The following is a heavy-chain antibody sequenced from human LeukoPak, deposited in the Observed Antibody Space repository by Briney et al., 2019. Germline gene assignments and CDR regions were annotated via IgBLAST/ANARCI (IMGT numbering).Heavy chain of an antibody. Sequence: GRSLRLSCAASGFTFSSYAMHWVRQAPGKGLEWVAVISYDGSNKYYADSVKGRFTISRDNSKNTTYLQMNNLRAEDTAVYYCARVGTVTHYYYYYGMDVWGQGTTVTVSS. CDR2: ISYDGSNK. D-gene: IGHD4-17*01. CDR3: ARVGTVTHYYYYYGMDV. CDR1: GFTFSSYA. J-gene: IGHJ6*02. V-gene: IGHV3-30-3*01.